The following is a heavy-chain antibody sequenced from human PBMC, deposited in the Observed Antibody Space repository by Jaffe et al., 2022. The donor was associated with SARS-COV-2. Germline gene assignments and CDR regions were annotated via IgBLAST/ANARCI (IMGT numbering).Heavy chain of an antibody. V-gene: IGHV3-7*01. CDR1: GFTFKNYH. CDR3: GRGGGNSDL. J-gene: IGHJ5*02. D-gene: IGHD1-1*01. CDR2: IRPDGSVK. Sequence: EMQLVESGGGLVQPGGSLRLSCAASGFTFKNYHMGWVRQTPGEGLEWVANIRPDGSVKFYVDSVKGRFTISRDNARDSLFLQMNSLRVEDTAVYYCGRGGGNSDLWGQGTLVTVSS.